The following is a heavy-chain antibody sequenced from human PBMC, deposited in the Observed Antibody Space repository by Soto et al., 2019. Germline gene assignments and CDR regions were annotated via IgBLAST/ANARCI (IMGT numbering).Heavy chain of an antibody. CDR2: IVVGSGNT. CDR1: GFTFTSSA. CDR3: AAGYYYDSSGYPDAFDI. Sequence: SVKVSCRASGFTFTSSAVQWVRQARGQRLEWIGWIVVGSGNTNYAQKFQERVTITRDMSTSTAYMELSSLRSEDTAVYYCAAGYYYDSSGYPDAFDIWGQGTMVTVSS. V-gene: IGHV1-58*01. J-gene: IGHJ3*02. D-gene: IGHD3-22*01.